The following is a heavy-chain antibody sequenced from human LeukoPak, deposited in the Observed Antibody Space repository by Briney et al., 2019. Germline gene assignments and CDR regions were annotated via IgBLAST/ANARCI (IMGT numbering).Heavy chain of an antibody. D-gene: IGHD3-10*01. V-gene: IGHV4-61*02. CDR2: IYTSGST. Sequence: SETLSLTCTVSGGSISSNSYYWSWIRQPAGKGLEWIGRIYTSGSTNYNPSLKSRVTISVDTSKTQFSLKLTSVTAADTAVYYCARLGPGGHGEFDYWGQGTLVTVSS. CDR1: GGSISSNSYY. CDR3: ARLGPGGHGEFDY. J-gene: IGHJ4*02.